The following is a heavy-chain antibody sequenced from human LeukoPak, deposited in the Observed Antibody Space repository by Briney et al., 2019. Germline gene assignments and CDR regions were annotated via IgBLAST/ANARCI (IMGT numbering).Heavy chain of an antibody. D-gene: IGHD6-13*01. CDR2: ISSSSSYI. Sequence: GGSLRLSCAASGFTFSSYSMNWVRQAPGKGLEWVSSISSSSSYIYYADSVKGRFTISRDNAKNSLYLQMNSLRAEDTAVYYCARFAWVDSSSWYHRAAEYFQHWGQGTLVTVSS. J-gene: IGHJ1*01. CDR1: GFTFSSYS. CDR3: ARFAWVDSSSWYHRAAEYFQH. V-gene: IGHV3-21*01.